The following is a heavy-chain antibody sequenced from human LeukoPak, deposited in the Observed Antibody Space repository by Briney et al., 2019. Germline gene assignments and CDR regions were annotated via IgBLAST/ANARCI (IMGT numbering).Heavy chain of an antibody. CDR1: GFSIGTGYS. CDR3: AREVESWFGDLLSYFDS. D-gene: IGHD3-10*01. J-gene: IGHJ4*02. Sequence: SETLSLTCSVSGFSIGTGYSWGWIRQPPGKGLERIGTIYHRGNTYYNPSLMSRVTISLDTSKNQFSLRLTSVTAADTALYYCAREVESWFGDLLSYFDSWGQGTQVTVSS. CDR2: IYHRGNT. V-gene: IGHV4-38-2*02.